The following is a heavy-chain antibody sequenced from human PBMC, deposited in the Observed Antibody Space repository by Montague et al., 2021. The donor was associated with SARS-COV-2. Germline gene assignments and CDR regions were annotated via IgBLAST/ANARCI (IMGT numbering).Heavy chain of an antibody. Sequence: SETLSLTCAVYGGSFSDYYWTWIRQSPGKGLEWIGEINYRGSSNYNPSLKSRISMSVDTSKNQISLKLTSVTAADTATYYCARGQVTIFAVLIMHPAAGAIDMWGQGTKVTVSS. V-gene: IGHV4-34*01. CDR2: INYRGSS. D-gene: IGHD3-3*01. J-gene: IGHJ3*02. CDR1: GGSFSDYY. CDR3: ARGQVTIFAVLIMHPAAGAIDM.